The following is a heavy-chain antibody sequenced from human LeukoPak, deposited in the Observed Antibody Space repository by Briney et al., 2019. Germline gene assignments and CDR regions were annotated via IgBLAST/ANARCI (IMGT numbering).Heavy chain of an antibody. J-gene: IGHJ4*02. CDR2: IYHSGST. V-gene: IGHV4-38-2*01. CDR1: GYSISSGYY. CDR3: ARVLWFGELPPAGRLYYFDY. Sequence: PSETLSLTCAVSGYSISSGYYWGWIRQPPGKGLEWIGSIYHSGSTYYNPSLKSRVTISVDTSKNQFSLKLSSVTAADTAVYYCARVLWFGELPPAGRLYYFDYWGQRTLVTVSS. D-gene: IGHD3-10*01.